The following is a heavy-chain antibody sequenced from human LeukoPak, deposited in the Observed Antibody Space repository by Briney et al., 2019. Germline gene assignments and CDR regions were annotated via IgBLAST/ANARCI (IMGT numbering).Heavy chain of an antibody. J-gene: IGHJ3*02. D-gene: IGHD6-19*01. CDR1: GGFFSGYY. Sequence: SETLSLTCAVYGGFFSGYYWSWIRQPPGKGLEWIGNIYTSGNTNYNPSLKSRVAISVDTSKNQFSLKLNSVTAADTAVYYCARPYSSGWSGAFDIWGQGTMVTVSS. CDR3: ARPYSSGWSGAFDI. V-gene: IGHV4-4*09. CDR2: IYTSGNT.